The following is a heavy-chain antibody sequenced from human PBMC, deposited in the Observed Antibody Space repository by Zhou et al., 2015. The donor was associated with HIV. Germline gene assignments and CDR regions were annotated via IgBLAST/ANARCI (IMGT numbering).Heavy chain of an antibody. CDR3: ASGSIAVAWVRGFFDY. J-gene: IGHJ4*02. Sequence: QVQLVQSGAEVKKPGSSVKVSCKASGGTFSSYAISWVRQAPGQGLEWMGGIIPIFGTANYAQKFQGRVTITADESTSTAYMELSSLRSEDTAVYYCASGSIAVAWVRGFFDYVGPGNPGPPSPQ. CDR1: GGTFSSYA. D-gene: IGHD6-19*01. V-gene: IGHV1-69*12. CDR2: IIPIFGTA.